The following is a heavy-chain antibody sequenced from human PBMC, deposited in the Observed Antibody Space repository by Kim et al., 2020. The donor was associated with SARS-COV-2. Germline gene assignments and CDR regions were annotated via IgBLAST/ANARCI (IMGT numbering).Heavy chain of an antibody. V-gene: IGHV3-11*04. J-gene: IGHJ4*02. Sequence: DSVKGRFTISRDNAKNSLYLQMNSLRAEDTAVYYCASRESYYDILTGPYYWGQGTLVTVSS. D-gene: IGHD3-9*01. CDR3: ASRESYYDILTGPYY.